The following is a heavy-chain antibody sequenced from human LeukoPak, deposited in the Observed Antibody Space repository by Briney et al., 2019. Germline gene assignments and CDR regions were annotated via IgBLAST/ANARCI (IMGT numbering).Heavy chain of an antibody. CDR2: VNLQGST. J-gene: IGHJ4*02. CDR3: ARECGPYRPLDY. CDR1: GGSITSTNY. V-gene: IGHV4-4*02. Sequence: PSETLSLTCGVSGGSITSTNYWTWVRQPPGKGLEWIGEVNLQGSTNYNPSLMGRVAISVDMSENHISLHLTSVTAADTAVYYCARECGPYRPLDYSGQGTLVTVSS.